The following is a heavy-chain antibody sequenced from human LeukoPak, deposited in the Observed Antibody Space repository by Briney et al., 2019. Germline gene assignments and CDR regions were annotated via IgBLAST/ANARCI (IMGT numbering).Heavy chain of an antibody. V-gene: IGHV1-18*01. J-gene: IGHJ5*02. CDR2: ISAYNGNT. CDR1: GYTFTSYG. CDR3: ARSPLGRQLLNRNWFDP. Sequence: GASVKVSCKASGYTFTSYGISWVRQAPGQGLEWMGWISAYNGNTNYAQKLQGRVTMTTDTSTSTAYMELRSLRSDDTAVYYCARSPLGRQLLNRNWFDPWGQGTLVTVSS. D-gene: IGHD2-2*02.